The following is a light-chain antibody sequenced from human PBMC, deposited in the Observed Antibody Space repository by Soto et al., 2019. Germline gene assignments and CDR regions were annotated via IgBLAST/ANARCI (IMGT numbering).Light chain of an antibody. J-gene: IGKJ4*01. CDR1: QSVSSY. CDR2: DAS. Sequence: EIVLTQSPATLSLSPGERAILSCRASQSVSSYLAWYQQKPGQAPRLLIYDASNRATGIPARFSGSGSGTDFTLTISSLEPEDFAVYYCQQRSIFGGGTKVEIK. CDR3: QQRSI. V-gene: IGKV3-11*01.